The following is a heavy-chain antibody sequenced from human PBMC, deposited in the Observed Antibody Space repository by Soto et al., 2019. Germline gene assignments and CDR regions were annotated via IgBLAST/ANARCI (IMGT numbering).Heavy chain of an antibody. J-gene: IGHJ4*02. D-gene: IGHD5-18*01. CDR3: ARERGGYSYGDS. CDR1: GYTFSDYG. V-gene: IGHV1-18*01. CDR2: VTISRGTT. Sequence: QVQLVQSGAEVQKPGASVRVSCKPSGYTFSDYGISWVRQAPGQGLEWMGWVTISRGTTNYAQKFQGRVTRTTDTSPTTAYLDLTSLTSDDTAVYYCARERGGYSYGDSWGPGTLVTVSS.